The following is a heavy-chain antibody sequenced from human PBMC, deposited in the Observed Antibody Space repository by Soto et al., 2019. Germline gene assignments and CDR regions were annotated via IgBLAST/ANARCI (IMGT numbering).Heavy chain of an antibody. Sequence: SETLSLTCTVSGGSISSYYWSWIRQPPGKGLEWIGYIYYSGSTNYNPSLKSRVTISVDTSKNQFSLKLSSVTAADTAVYYCARTFYSSGPHTVAFDIWGQGTMVTVSS. CDR2: IYYSGST. CDR1: GGSISSYY. V-gene: IGHV4-59*01. CDR3: ARTFYSSGPHTVAFDI. D-gene: IGHD6-19*01. J-gene: IGHJ3*02.